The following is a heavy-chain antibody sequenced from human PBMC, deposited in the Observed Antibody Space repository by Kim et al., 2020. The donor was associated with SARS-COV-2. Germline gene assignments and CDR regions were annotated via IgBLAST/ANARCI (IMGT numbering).Heavy chain of an antibody. D-gene: IGHD6-6*01. V-gene: IGHV1-69*04. CDR1: GGTFSSYA. CDR2: IIPILGIA. Sequence: SVKVSCKASGGTFSSYAISWVRQAPGQGLEWMGRIIPILGIANYAQKFQGRVTITADKSTSTAYMELSSLRSEDTAVYYCARGGYSSSSGLHYWGQGTLVTVSS. J-gene: IGHJ4*02. CDR3: ARGGYSSSSGLHY.